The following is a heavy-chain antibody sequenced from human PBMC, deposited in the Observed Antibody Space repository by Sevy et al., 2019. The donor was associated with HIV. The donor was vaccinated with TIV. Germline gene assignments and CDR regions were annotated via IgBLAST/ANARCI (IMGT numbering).Heavy chain of an antibody. CDR3: ARDRVVHNDYIFVAYYYGMDV. Sequence: GGSLRLSCAVSGFAVSDNCMSWVRQSPGKGLEWVSVIFSGGRTSYADSVKGRFTFSRDGSKNTLYLQMDNLRAEDTATYYCARDRVVHNDYIFVAYYYGMDVWGQGTTVTVSS. V-gene: IGHV3-53*01. J-gene: IGHJ6*02. CDR2: IFSGGRT. CDR1: GFAVSDNC. D-gene: IGHD4-4*01.